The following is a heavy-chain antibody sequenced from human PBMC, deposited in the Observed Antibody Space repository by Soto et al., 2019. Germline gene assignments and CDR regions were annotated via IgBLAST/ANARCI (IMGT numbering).Heavy chain of an antibody. CDR1: GGSVSSGSYY. J-gene: IGHJ3*02. CDR3: ARVERGTATTVVDAFDI. CDR2: MSHSGGT. D-gene: IGHD1-1*01. Sequence: QVQLQQWGAELLKPSETLSLTCAVYGGSVSSGSYYWSWIRQPPGKGLEWIGEMSHSGGTHFNPSLKSRVTITVDTSKNQFSLKMSSVTAADTSLYYCARVERGTATTVVDAFDIWGPGTMVTVSS. V-gene: IGHV4-34*01.